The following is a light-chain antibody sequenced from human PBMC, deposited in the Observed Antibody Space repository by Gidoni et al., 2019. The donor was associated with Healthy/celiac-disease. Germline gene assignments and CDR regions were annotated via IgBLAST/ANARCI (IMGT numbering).Light chain of an antibody. CDR3: SSYAGSNNFVV. J-gene: IGLJ2*01. CDR2: EVS. CDR1: SSDVGGYNY. V-gene: IGLV2-8*01. Sequence: QSALTQPPSASGSPGQSVTISCTGTSSDVGGYNYVSWYQQHPSKAPKLMIYEVSTRPSGVPDRFSGSKSGNTASLTVSGLQAEDEADYYCSSYAGSNNFVVFGGGTKLTVL.